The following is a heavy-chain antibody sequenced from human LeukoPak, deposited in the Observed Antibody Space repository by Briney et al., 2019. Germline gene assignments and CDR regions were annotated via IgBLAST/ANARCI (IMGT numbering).Heavy chain of an antibody. D-gene: IGHD3-9*01. V-gene: IGHV3-66*01. CDR2: IYSGGST. Sequence: GGSLRLSCAASGFTFSSYGTHWVRQAPGKGLEWVSTIYSGGSTYYADSVTGRFTISRDNSKNTLYLQMNSLRADDTAVYYCARDGAVLTGYYDYWGQGTLVTVSS. CDR3: ARDGAVLTGYYDY. CDR1: GFTFSSYG. J-gene: IGHJ4*02.